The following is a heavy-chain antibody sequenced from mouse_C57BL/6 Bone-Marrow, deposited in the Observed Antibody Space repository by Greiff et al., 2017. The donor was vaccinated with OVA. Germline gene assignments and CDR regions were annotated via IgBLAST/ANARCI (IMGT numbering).Heavy chain of an antibody. J-gene: IGHJ4*01. CDR1: GYTFTDYY. D-gene: IGHD1-1*01. CDR2: INPNNGGT. CDR3: ASDVVAHYYAMDY. Sequence: VQLQQSGPELVKPGASVKISCKASGYTFTDYYMNWVKQSHGKSLEWIGDINPNNGGTSYNQKFKGKATLTVDKSSSTAYMELRILTSEDSAVYYCASDVVAHYYAMDYWGQGTSVTVSS. V-gene: IGHV1-26*01.